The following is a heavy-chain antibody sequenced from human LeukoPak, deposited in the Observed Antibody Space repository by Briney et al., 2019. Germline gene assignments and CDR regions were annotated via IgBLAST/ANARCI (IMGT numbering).Heavy chain of an antibody. CDR3: ATYSSSSLGTYYYMDV. CDR1: GCTFTSYG. V-gene: IGHV1-18*01. Sequence: ASVKVSCKASGCTFTSYGISWVRQSPGQGLEWMGWISAYNGNTNYAQKLQGRVTMTTDTSTSTAYMELRSLRSDDTAVYYCATYSSSSLGTYYYMDVWGKGTTVTVSS. CDR2: ISAYNGNT. D-gene: IGHD6-6*01. J-gene: IGHJ6*03.